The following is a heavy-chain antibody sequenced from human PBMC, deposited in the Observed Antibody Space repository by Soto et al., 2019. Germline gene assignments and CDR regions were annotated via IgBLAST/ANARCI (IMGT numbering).Heavy chain of an antibody. J-gene: IGHJ4*02. CDR1: GYTFTAYY. D-gene: IGHD2-2*01. V-gene: IGHV1-2*02. CDR3: ARLTVPLDIVVLPAASFDF. CDR2: INPNSGGT. Sequence: ASVKVSCKASGYTFTAYYIHWVRQAPGQGLEWMGWINPNSGGTNYAQKFQGRVAMTRDTSISTAYMELSRLGSDDTAVYYCARLTVPLDIVVLPAASFDFWGQGALVTVSS.